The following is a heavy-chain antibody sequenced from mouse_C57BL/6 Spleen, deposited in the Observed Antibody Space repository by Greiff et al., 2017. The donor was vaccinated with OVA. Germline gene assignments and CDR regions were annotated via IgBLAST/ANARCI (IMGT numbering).Heavy chain of an antibody. J-gene: IGHJ2*01. D-gene: IGHD1-1*01. V-gene: IGHV1-66*01. Sequence: QVQLQQSGPELVKPGASVKISCKASGYSFTSYYIHWVKQRPGQGLEWIGWIYPGSGNTKYNEKFKGKATLTADTSSSTAYMQLSSLTSEDSAVYYCARAIYYGSSYAPDYWGQGTTLTVSS. CDR1: GYSFTSYY. CDR2: IYPGSGNT. CDR3: ARAIYYGSSYAPDY.